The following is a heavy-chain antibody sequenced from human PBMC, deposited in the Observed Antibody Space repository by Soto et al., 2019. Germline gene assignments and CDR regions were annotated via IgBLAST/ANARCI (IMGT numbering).Heavy chain of an antibody. V-gene: IGHV3-53*01. CDR3: ARGAVKYYFDY. D-gene: IGHD1-26*01. J-gene: IGHJ4*02. CDR1: GFTVSSNV. Sequence: EGQLVESGGGLIQPGGSLILSCAASGFTVSSNVMTWVRQAPGKGLEWVSLFHSGGSTYYADSVKGRFTISRDNSKNTLYLQMNSLGADDTAVYYCARGAVKYYFDYWGQGTLVTVSS. CDR2: FHSGGST.